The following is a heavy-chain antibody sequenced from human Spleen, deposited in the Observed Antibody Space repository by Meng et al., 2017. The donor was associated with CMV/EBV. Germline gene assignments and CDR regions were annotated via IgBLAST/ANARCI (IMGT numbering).Heavy chain of an antibody. CDR1: GGSISSDSYY. J-gene: IGHJ6*02. CDR3: ARDEYGYCSSTSCPYPYYYYYGMDV. D-gene: IGHD2-2*03. V-gene: IGHV4-39*07. CDR2: IYYSGST. Sequence: SETLSLTCTVSGGSISSDSYYWGWIRQPPRKGLEWIGSIYYSGSTYYNPSLKSRVTISVETSKNQFSLKVRSVTAADTAVYYCARDEYGYCSSTSCPYPYYYYYGMDVWGQGTTVTVSS.